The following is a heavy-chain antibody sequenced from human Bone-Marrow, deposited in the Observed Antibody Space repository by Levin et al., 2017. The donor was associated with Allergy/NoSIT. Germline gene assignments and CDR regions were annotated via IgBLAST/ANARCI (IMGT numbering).Heavy chain of an antibody. CDR2: INHSGST. D-gene: IGHD2-15*01. CDR1: GGSFSGYY. CDR3: ASAKVVWFDP. Sequence: PSETLSLTCAVYGGSFSGYYWSWIRQPPGKGLEWIGEINHSGSTNYNPSLKSRVTISVDTSKNQFSLKLSSVTAADTAVYYCASAKVVWFDPWGQGTLVTVSS. V-gene: IGHV4-34*01. J-gene: IGHJ5*02.